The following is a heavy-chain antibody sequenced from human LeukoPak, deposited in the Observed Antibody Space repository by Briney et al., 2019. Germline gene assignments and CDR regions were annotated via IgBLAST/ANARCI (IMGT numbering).Heavy chain of an antibody. CDR1: GFTFSNYD. J-gene: IGHJ6*02. V-gene: IGHV3-30*18. CDR3: AKNRATYYDFWSGSQDV. D-gene: IGHD3-3*01. Sequence: GGSLRLSCAASGFTFSNYDMHWVRQAPGKGLEWVAVISYDGSNKFYADSVKGRFTISRDISKNTLYLQMNSLRAEDTAVYYCAKNRATYYDFWSGSQDVWGQGTTVTVSS. CDR2: ISYDGSNK.